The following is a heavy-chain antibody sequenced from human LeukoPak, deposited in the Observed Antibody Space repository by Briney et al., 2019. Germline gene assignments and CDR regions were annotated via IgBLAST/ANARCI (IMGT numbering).Heavy chain of an antibody. CDR2: IRYDGSNK. CDR1: GFTFSSYG. V-gene: IGHV3-30*02. CDR3: AKATAIFGVVIYNAFDI. D-gene: IGHD3-3*01. J-gene: IGHJ3*02. Sequence: PGGSLRLSCAASGFTFSSYGMHWVRQAPGKGLEWVAFIRYDGSNKHYADSVKGRFTISRDNSKNTLYLQMNSLRAEDTAVYYCAKATAIFGVVIYNAFDIWGQGTMVTVSS.